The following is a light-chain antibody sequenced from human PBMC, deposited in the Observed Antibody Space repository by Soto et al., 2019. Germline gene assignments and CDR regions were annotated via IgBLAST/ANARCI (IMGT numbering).Light chain of an antibody. CDR3: QQYGSSSPWT. CDR2: GAS. V-gene: IGKV3-20*01. Sequence: EIVLTQSPGTLSLSPGEGATLSCRASQSVTSSYLAWFQQKPGQAPRLLIYGASSRATGIPDRFSGSGSGTDFTLSISRLEPEDFAVYYCQQYGSSSPWTFGQGTKVEIK. CDR1: QSVTSSY. J-gene: IGKJ1*01.